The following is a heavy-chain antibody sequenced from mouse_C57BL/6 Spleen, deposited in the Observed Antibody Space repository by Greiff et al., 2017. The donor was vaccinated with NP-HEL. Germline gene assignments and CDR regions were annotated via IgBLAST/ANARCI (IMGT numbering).Heavy chain of an antibody. CDR1: GYTFTDYY. CDR3: ARGKYCGNSVDY. Sequence: EVQLQQSGPELVKPGASVKMSCTASGYTFTDYYMHWVKQSPGQGLEWIGYIDPKNGGTSYNQKFKGKATLTVNKSSSTAYMELRSLTSEDTAVYYCARGKYCGNSVDYWGQGTPVTVSS. V-gene: IGHV1-22*01. D-gene: IGHD2-1*01. J-gene: IGHJ2*01. CDR2: IDPKNGGT.